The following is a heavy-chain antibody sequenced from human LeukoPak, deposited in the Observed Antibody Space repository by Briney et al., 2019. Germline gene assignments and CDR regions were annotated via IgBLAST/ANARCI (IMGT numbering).Heavy chain of an antibody. J-gene: IGHJ4*02. Sequence: GGSLRLSCAASGFTFSSYWMGWVRQAPGKGLEWVANIKQDGSEKYYVDSVKGRFTISRDNAKNSLYLQMNSLRAEDTAVYYCAREAVIIPGAVDYWGQGTLVTVSS. D-gene: IGHD3-3*01. CDR3: AREAVIIPGAVDY. V-gene: IGHV3-7*01. CDR2: IKQDGSEK. CDR1: GFTFSSYW.